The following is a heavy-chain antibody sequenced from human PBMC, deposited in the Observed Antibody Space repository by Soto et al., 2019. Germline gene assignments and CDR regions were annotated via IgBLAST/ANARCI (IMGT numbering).Heavy chain of an antibody. D-gene: IGHD4-17*01. CDR3: AREGDYPYYYYGMEV. V-gene: IGHV1-18*01. J-gene: IGHJ6*02. Sequence: QVQLVQSGAEVKKPGASVKVSCKASGYTFTRYGITWVRQARGQGLEWMGWINGYNGNTKYAQKLQGRVTMTTDTSTSTAYMELRSLTSDDTAVYYCAREGDYPYYYYGMEVWGQGTKVTVSS. CDR1: GYTFTRYG. CDR2: INGYNGNT.